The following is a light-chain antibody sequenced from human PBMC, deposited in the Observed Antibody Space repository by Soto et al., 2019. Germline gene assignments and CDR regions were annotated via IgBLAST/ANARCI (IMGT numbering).Light chain of an antibody. CDR3: QNYGGSLPWK. Sequence: DIVLTQSPATLSLSPGERATLSCRASQSLSNNYLAWYQEKPGQSPRLLFYGASTRAAGIPDRFSGSGSGTDFTLTITRLEPEDFSVYYCQNYGGSLPWKFGPGTKVEV. J-gene: IGKJ1*01. CDR1: QSLSNNY. V-gene: IGKV3-20*01. CDR2: GAS.